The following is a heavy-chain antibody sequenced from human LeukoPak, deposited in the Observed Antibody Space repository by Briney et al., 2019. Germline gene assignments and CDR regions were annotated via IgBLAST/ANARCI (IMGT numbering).Heavy chain of an antibody. CDR1: GFTFSDYG. D-gene: IGHD3-22*01. CDR2: IWYDGSNK. CDR3: VRELPPVVQYYFNF. J-gene: IGHJ4*02. Sequence: GGFLRLSCAASGFTFSDYGMHWVRQAPGKGLEWVAVIWYDGSNKYYADSVKGRFTISRDNSRNTLYLQMNSLRAEDTAVYYCVRELPPVVQYYFNFWGPGTLVTVSS. V-gene: IGHV3-33*01.